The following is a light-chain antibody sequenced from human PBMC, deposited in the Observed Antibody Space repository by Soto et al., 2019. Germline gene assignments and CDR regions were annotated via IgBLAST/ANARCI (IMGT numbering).Light chain of an antibody. V-gene: IGKV1-27*01. J-gene: IGKJ2*01. CDR3: QKYYTAPYT. CDR1: QGISNY. CDR2: AAS. Sequence: DIQMTQSPSSLSASVGDTITITCRASQGISNYLAWYQQKAGKVPKLLIFAASTLQQGAPSRFSGSGSGTDFPHTITSLQPEDVANYYCQKYYTAPYTFGQGTKLEIK.